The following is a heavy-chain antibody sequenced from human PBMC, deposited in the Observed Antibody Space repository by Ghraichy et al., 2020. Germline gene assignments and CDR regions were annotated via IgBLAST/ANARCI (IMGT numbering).Heavy chain of an antibody. V-gene: IGHV5-51*01. J-gene: IGHJ5*02. CDR2: IYPVDSDT. D-gene: IGHD5-24*01. Sequence: GESLNISCKGSGYSFTSYWIGWVRQMPGKGLEWMGIIYPVDSDTRYSPSFQGQVTISADKSISTAYLQWSSMKASETAMYYCARASLVEMATIFGFDAWGQGTLVTVSS. CDR1: GYSFTSYW. CDR3: ARASLVEMATIFGFDA.